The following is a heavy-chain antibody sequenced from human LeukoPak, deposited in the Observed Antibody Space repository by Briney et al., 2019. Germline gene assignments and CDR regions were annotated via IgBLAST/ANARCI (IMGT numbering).Heavy chain of an antibody. J-gene: IGHJ6*02. CDR3: ARDLSSGWYWPSYCYYGMDV. CDR1: GFTVSSNY. D-gene: IGHD6-19*01. V-gene: IGHV3-66*02. CDR2: IYSGGSA. Sequence: GGSLRLSCAASGFTVSSNYMSWVRQAPGKGLEWVSVIYSGGSAYYADSVKGRFTISRDNSKNTLYLQMNSLRAEDTAVYYCARDLSSGWYWPSYCYYGMDVWGQGTTVTVSS.